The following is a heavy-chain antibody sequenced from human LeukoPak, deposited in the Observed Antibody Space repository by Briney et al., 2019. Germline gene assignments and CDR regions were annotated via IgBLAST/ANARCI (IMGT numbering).Heavy chain of an antibody. V-gene: IGHV6-1*01. Sequence: SQTLSLTCVISGDSVASNSTACNWIRQSPSRGLEWLGRTYYRSKWYNDYAVSVKSRVTINPDTSKNQFSLQLNSVTPEDTAVYYCARGLVVRYCSGGSCYSDYFDYWGQGILVTVSS. J-gene: IGHJ4*02. CDR3: ARGLVVRYCSGGSCYSDYFDY. D-gene: IGHD2-15*01. CDR1: GDSVASNSTA. CDR2: TYYRSKWYN.